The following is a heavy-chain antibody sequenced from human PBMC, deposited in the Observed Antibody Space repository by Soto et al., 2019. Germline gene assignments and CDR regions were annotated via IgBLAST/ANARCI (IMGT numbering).Heavy chain of an antibody. Sequence: EVQLVEAGGGLVKPGESLRLSCEASGASFTNAWMNWVRQAPGKRLEWVGRIKTRIDSATTDYAAPVKGRFTISRDDSKNTLYVQMDSLKTEDTAVYYCTTEDPSWLRGLEYWGQGTLVTVSS. CDR1: GASFTNAW. CDR2: IKTRIDSATT. J-gene: IGHJ4*02. V-gene: IGHV3-15*01. D-gene: IGHD5-12*01. CDR3: TTEDPSWLRGLEY.